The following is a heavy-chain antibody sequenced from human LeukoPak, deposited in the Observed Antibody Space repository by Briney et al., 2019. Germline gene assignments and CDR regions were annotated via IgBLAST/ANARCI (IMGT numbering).Heavy chain of an antibody. Sequence: GGSLRLSCAASGFTFSSYWMFWVRQAPGKGLEWVSYISSSSSTIYYADSVKGRFTIARDNAKNSLYIQMNSLRAEDTAVYYCAKDLRYCSGGSCYSLPNDAFDIWGQGTMVTVSS. CDR2: ISSSSSTI. J-gene: IGHJ3*02. CDR3: AKDLRYCSGGSCYSLPNDAFDI. D-gene: IGHD2-15*01. V-gene: IGHV3-48*01. CDR1: GFTFSSYW.